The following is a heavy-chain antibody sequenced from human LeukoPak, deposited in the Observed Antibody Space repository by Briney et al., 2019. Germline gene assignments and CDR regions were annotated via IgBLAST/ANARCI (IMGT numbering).Heavy chain of an antibody. D-gene: IGHD6-13*01. CDR1: GGSISSGGYY. J-gene: IGHJ1*01. Sequence: PSETLSLTCTVSGGSISSGGYYWSWIRQHPGKGLEWIGYIYYSGSTYYNPSLKSRVTISVDTSKNQFSLKLSSVTAAGTAVYYCARGHRIAAAGTSDFQHWGQGTLVTVSS. CDR2: IYYSGST. V-gene: IGHV4-31*03. CDR3: ARGHRIAAAGTSDFQH.